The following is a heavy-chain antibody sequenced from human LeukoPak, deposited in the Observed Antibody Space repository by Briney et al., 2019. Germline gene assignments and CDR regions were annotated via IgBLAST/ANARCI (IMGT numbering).Heavy chain of an antibody. Sequence: ASVKVSCKASGYTFTSYGISWVRQAPGQGLEWMGWISAYNGNTNYAQKLQGRVTMTTDTSTSTAYMELRSLRSDDTAVYYCARDRIVVVPAASIDYWGQGTQVTVSS. CDR2: ISAYNGNT. D-gene: IGHD2-2*01. V-gene: IGHV1-18*01. CDR1: GYTFTSYG. CDR3: ARDRIVVVPAASIDY. J-gene: IGHJ4*02.